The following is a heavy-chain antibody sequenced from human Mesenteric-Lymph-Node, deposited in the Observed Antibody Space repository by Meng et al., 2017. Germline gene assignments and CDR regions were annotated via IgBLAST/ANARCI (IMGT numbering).Heavy chain of an antibody. CDR3: ARVAREPQPFEY. Sequence: SETLSLTCAVYGGSFSGYYWSWIRQPPGKGLEWIGEINHSGSTNYNPSLKSRVTISVDTSKNQFSLKLSSVTAADTAVYYCARVAREPQPFEYWGQGTLVTVSS. V-gene: IGHV4-34*01. D-gene: IGHD1-26*01. J-gene: IGHJ4*02. CDR1: GGSFSGYY. CDR2: INHSGST.